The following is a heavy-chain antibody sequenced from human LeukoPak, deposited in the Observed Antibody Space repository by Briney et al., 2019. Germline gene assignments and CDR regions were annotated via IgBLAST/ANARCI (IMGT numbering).Heavy chain of an antibody. D-gene: IGHD3-22*01. CDR3: ARDDSSGYYYYGMDV. CDR1: GFTFSSYS. J-gene: IGHJ6*02. V-gene: IGHV3-21*01. Sequence: PGGSLRLSCAASGFTFSSYSMNWVRQAPGKGLEWVTSISSSSSYIYYADSVKGRFTISRDNAKNSLYLQMNSLRAEDTAVYYRARDDSSGYYYYGMDVWGQGTTVTVSS. CDR2: ISSSSSYI.